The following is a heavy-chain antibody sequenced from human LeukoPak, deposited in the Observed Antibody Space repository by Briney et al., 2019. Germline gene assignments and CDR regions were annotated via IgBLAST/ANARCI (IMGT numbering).Heavy chain of an antibody. CDR2: INHSGSA. Sequence: SETLSLTCAVYGGSFSAYYWGWIRQPPGKGLEWIGEINHSGSANYNPSLKSRVTMSVDTSKNQISLKLSSVTAADTAVYYCAKPSGEYFFDYWGHGILVTVSS. V-gene: IGHV4-34*01. D-gene: IGHD3-10*01. J-gene: IGHJ4*01. CDR1: GGSFSAYY. CDR3: AKPSGEYFFDY.